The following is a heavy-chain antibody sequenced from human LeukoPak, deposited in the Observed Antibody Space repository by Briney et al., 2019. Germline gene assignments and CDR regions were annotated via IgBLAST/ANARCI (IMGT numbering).Heavy chain of an antibody. J-gene: IGHJ1*01. CDR2: IYTSGST. V-gene: IGHV4-61*02. D-gene: IGHD3-3*01. Sequence: SETLSLTCTVSGGSISSGSYYWSWIRQPAGKGLEWIGRIYTSGSTNYNPSLKSRVTISVVTSKNQFSLKLSSVTAADTAVYYCARVAYYDFWSGYFEYFQHWGQGTLVTVSS. CDR3: ARVAYYDFWSGYFEYFQH. CDR1: GGSISSGSYY.